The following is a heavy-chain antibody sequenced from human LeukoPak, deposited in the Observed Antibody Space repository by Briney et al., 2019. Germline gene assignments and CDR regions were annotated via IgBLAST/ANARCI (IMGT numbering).Heavy chain of an antibody. D-gene: IGHD1-26*01. CDR2: INPNSGDT. V-gene: IGHV1-2*02. CDR1: GYTFTGYY. J-gene: IGHJ6*03. Sequence: ASVKVSCKASGYTFTGYYMHWVRQAPGQGLEWMGWINPNSGDTNYAQKFQGRVTMTRDTSISTAYMELRTLRSDDTAVYYCARGEWGGFYYYYMDVWGKGTTVTISS. CDR3: ARGEWGGFYYYYMDV.